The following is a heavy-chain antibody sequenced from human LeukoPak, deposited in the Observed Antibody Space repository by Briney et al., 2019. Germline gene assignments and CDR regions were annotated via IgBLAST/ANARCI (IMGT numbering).Heavy chain of an antibody. D-gene: IGHD3-10*01. V-gene: IGHV3-23*01. CDR3: ARGELSMVRGVIMGGAFDI. Sequence: GGSLRLSCAASGFTFSSYAMSWVRQAPGKGLEWVSAISGSGGSTYYADSVKGRFTISRDNAKNSLYLQMNSLRAGDTAVYYCARGELSMVRGVIMGGAFDIWGQGTMVTVSS. CDR2: ISGSGGST. J-gene: IGHJ3*02. CDR1: GFTFSSYA.